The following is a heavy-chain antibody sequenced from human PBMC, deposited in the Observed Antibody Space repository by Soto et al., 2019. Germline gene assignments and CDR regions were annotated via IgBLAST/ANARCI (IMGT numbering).Heavy chain of an antibody. D-gene: IGHD1-26*01. Sequence: SETLSLTCAASGDSISSYYCMWIRQPPGKGLEWIGYLYYGGSTNYNPSLKSRVTISVDTSKNQFSLKLRSVTGADTAVYYCARRYGGNFDYWGQGTLVTVSS. V-gene: IGHV4-59*01. CDR2: LYYGGST. CDR3: ARRYGGNFDY. CDR1: GDSISSYY. J-gene: IGHJ4*02.